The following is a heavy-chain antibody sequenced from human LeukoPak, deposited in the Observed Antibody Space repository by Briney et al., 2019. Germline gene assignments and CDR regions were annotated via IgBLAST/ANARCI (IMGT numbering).Heavy chain of an antibody. CDR2: ISGSGGST. Sequence: GGSLRLSCTASGFIFSNYAMSWVRQAPGKGLEWVSAISGSGGSTYYADSVKGRFTISRDSSKNTVYLQMNSLRAEDTAVYYCAKRAGDRNYYYYYMDVWGKGTTVTVSS. J-gene: IGHJ6*03. CDR1: GFIFSNYA. V-gene: IGHV3-23*01. D-gene: IGHD4-17*01. CDR3: AKRAGDRNYYYYYMDV.